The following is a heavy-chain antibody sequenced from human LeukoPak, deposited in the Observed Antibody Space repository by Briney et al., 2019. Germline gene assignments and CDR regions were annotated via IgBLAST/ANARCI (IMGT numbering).Heavy chain of an antibody. CDR3: ARGEKGSSSGSINY. CDR2: MYTSGRT. V-gene: IGHV4-61*02. D-gene: IGHD6-6*01. Sequence: SHPLSLTCTVSGGSISCGTYYGSWIPQPGGQGLEWVGRMYTSGRTNYNPSLESRVTISVDTSKNQFSLKLSSVTAADTAVYYCARGEKGSSSGSINYWGQGTLVTVS. CDR1: GGSISCGTYY. J-gene: IGHJ4*02.